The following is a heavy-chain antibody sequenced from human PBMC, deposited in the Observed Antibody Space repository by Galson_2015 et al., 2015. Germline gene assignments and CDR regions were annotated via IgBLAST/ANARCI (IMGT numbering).Heavy chain of an antibody. Sequence: SLRLSCAASVFTFDDYTMHWVRQSPEKSLEWGSGISRNRGSIANADTVKGRFTISRDNAKNSLYLQMNILRAEDTALYYCAKDRSPQVLNWFYAWGQGTLVTVSS. D-gene: IGHD4/OR15-4a*01. CDR2: ISRNRGSI. CDR1: VFTFDDYT. CDR3: AKDRSPQVLNWFYA. J-gene: IGHJ5*02. V-gene: IGHV3-9*01.